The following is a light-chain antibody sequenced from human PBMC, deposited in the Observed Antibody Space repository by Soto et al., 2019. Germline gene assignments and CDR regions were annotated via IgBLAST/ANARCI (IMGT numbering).Light chain of an antibody. CDR3: SSYAGSNNIVV. CDR2: EVS. V-gene: IGLV2-8*01. Sequence: QAVLTQPPSASGSPGQSVTISCTGTSSDVGGYNYVSWYQQHPGKAPKLMIYEVSKRPSGVPDRFSGSKSGNTASLTVSGLQDEDEADYYCSSYAGSNNIVVFGGGTQLTVL. CDR1: SSDVGGYNY. J-gene: IGLJ2*01.